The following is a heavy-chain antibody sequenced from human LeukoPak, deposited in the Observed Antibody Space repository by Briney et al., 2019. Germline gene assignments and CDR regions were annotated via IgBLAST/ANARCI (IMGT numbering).Heavy chain of an antibody. V-gene: IGHV3-30*04. J-gene: IGHJ4*02. CDR3: ARAMVAYFFDY. D-gene: IGHD2-15*01. CDR2: ISYDGSNK. Sequence: PGRSLRLSCAASGFTLSSYATHWVRQAPGKGLEWVAVISYDGSNKYYADSVKGRFTISRDNSKNTLYLQMNSLRAEDTAVYYCARAMVAYFFDYWGQGTLVTVSS. CDR1: GFTLSSYA.